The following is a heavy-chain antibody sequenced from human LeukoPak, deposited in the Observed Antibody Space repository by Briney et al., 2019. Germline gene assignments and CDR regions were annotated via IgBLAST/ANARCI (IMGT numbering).Heavy chain of an antibody. CDR3: ARDQEVGASKGDAFDI. V-gene: IGHV1-3*04. D-gene: IGHD1-26*01. CDR1: GYTFTTYA. CDR2: IDIGNGNT. J-gene: IGHJ3*02. Sequence: ASVKASCKASGYTFTTYAIHWVRQDPGQRLEWMGWIDIGNGNTKYSQSFQDRVINTRDTSARIAYMEVSSLTSEDTALYYCARDQEVGASKGDAFDIWGQGTMVTVSS.